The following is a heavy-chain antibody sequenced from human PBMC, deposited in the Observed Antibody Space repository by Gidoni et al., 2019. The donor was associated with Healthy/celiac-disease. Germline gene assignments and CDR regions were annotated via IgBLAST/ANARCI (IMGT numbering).Heavy chain of an antibody. Sequence: QVQLVESGGGVVQPGRSLRLSCAASGFTFSSYGMHWVRQAPGKGLEWVAVISYDGSNKYYADSVKGRFTISRDNSKNTLYLQMNSLRAEDTAVYYCAKQGDYSNFTWGYYFDYWGQGTLVTVSS. V-gene: IGHV3-30*18. CDR1: GFTFSSYG. D-gene: IGHD4-4*01. J-gene: IGHJ4*02. CDR2: ISYDGSNK. CDR3: AKQGDYSNFTWGYYFDY.